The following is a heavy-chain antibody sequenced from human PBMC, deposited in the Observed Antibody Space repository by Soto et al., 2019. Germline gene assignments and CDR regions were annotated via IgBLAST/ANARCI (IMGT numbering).Heavy chain of an antibody. CDR1: GGTFSNYA. V-gene: IGHV1-69*01. CDR2: IIPIFGTS. D-gene: IGHD5-12*01. J-gene: IGHJ5*02. CDR3: ASRPRNGYNT. Sequence: QVQLVQSGAELKKPGSSVKVSCKSSGGTFSNYAITWVRQAPGQGLEWMGGIIPIFGTSNYAQKFQGRVTFTADESITTTYMELSSLKSGDTAVYYCASRPRNGYNTWGQGTLVTVSS.